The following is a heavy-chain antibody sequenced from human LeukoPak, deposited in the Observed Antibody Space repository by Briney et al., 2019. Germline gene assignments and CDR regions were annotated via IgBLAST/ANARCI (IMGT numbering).Heavy chain of an antibody. Sequence: GESLKISCKGSGYSFSNYWIGWVRQVPGKGLEWMGIIYPGDSDTRYSPSFQGQVTISADKSISTAYLQWSSLKASDTAIYYCARQAYDNTWYWRYNWFDPWGQGTLVTVSS. CDR3: ARQAYDNTWYWRYNWFDP. CDR1: GYSFSNYW. D-gene: IGHD2-8*02. V-gene: IGHV5-51*01. J-gene: IGHJ5*02. CDR2: IYPGDSDT.